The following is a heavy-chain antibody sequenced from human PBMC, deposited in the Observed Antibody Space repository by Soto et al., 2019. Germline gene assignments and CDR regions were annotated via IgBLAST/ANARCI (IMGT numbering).Heavy chain of an antibody. V-gene: IGHV3-23*01. D-gene: IGHD6-6*01. CDR3: AKGRIAARPTDYFDY. J-gene: IGHJ4*02. CDR1: GFTFSSYG. Sequence: GGSLRLSCAASGFTFSSYGMSWVRQAPGKGLEWVSAISGSGGSTYYADSVKGRFTISRDNSKNTLYLQMNSLRAEDTAVYYCAKGRIAARPTDYFDYWGQGTLVTVSS. CDR2: ISGSGGST.